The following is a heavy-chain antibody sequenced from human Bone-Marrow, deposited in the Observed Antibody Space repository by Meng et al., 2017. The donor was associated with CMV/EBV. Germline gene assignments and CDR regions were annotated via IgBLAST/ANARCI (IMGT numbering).Heavy chain of an antibody. CDR1: GYTFTSYD. D-gene: IGHD3-3*01. V-gene: IGHV1-8*01. Sequence: ASVKVFCKASGYTFTSYDINWVRQATGQGLEWMGWMNPNSGNTGYAQKFQGRVTMTRNTSISTAYMELSSLRSEDTAVYYCGRKGGFWSGFNWFDPWGQGTLVTVSS. J-gene: IGHJ5*02. CDR3: GRKGGFWSGFNWFDP. CDR2: MNPNSGNT.